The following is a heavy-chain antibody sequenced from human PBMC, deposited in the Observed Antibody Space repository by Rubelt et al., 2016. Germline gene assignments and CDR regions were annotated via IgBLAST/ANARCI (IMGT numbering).Heavy chain of an antibody. CDR1: GFTFSNAW. Sequence: EVQLVESGGGLVKPGGSLRLSCAASGFTFSNAWMSWVRQAPGKGLEWVGRIKSKTDGGTTDYAAPVKGRVPSARGDSKNTLDLQMNSLKTEDTAGDYCTTDGDSSSSGWTTWGQGTLVTVSS. CDR2: IKSKTDGGTT. CDR3: TTDGDSSSSGWTT. V-gene: IGHV3-15*01. J-gene: IGHJ4*02. D-gene: IGHD6-6*01.